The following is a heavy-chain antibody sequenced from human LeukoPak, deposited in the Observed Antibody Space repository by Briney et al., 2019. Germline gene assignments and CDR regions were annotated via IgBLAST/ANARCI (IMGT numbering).Heavy chain of an antibody. V-gene: IGHV1-8*01. CDR1: GYTFTSYD. Sequence: ASVKVSCKASGYTFTSYDINWVRQATGQGLEWMGWMNPNSGNTGYAQKFQGRVTMTRDTSISTAYMELSRLRSDDMAVYYCARSGRYGDYDYWGQGTLVTVSS. CDR2: MNPNSGNT. CDR3: ARSGRYGDYDY. J-gene: IGHJ4*02. D-gene: IGHD4-17*01.